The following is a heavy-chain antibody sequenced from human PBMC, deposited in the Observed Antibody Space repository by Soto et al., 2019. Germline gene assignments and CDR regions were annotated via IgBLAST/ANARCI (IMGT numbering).Heavy chain of an antibody. J-gene: IGHJ5*02. CDR1: GGTFSSYA. D-gene: IGHD6-13*01. CDR2: IIPIFGTT. CDR3: AREVGSTWYVRLDP. Sequence: QVQLVQSGAEVKKPGSSMKVSCKASGGTFSSYAISWVRQAPGQGLEWMGRIIPIFGTTSYAQKFQGRVTMPADESTSTAYMELSSLRSDDTAVYYCAREVGSTWYVRLDPWGQGTLVTVSS. V-gene: IGHV1-69*15.